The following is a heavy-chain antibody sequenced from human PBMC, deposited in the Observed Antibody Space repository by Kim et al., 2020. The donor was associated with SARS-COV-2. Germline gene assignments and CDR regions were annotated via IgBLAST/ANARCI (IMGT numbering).Heavy chain of an antibody. CDR3: ARGGKQQLEAFDI. D-gene: IGHD6-13*01. V-gene: IGHV4-39*01. J-gene: IGHJ3*02. CDR1: GGSISSSSYY. CDR2: IYYSGST. Sequence: SETLSLTCTVSGGSISSSSYYWGWIRQPPGKGLEWIGSIYYSGSTYYNPSLKSRVTISVDTSKNQFSLKLSSVTAADTAVYYCARGGKQQLEAFDILGQG.